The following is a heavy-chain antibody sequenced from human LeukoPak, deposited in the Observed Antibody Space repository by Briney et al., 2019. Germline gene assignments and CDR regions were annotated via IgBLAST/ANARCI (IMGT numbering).Heavy chain of an antibody. V-gene: IGHV1-2*02. CDR1: GYTFTGYY. D-gene: IGHD3-22*01. CDR2: ITPNSGGT. J-gene: IGHJ4*02. Sequence: ASVKVSCKASGYTFTGYYMHWVRQAPGQGLEWMGWITPNSGGTNYAQKFQGRVTMTRDTSISTAYMELSRLRSDDTAVYYCARATPYYYDSIDYWGQGTLVTVSS. CDR3: ARATPYYYDSIDY.